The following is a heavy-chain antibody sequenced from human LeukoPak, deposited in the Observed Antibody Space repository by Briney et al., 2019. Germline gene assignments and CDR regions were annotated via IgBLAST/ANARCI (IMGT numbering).Heavy chain of an antibody. CDR2: ISGSGGST. J-gene: IGHJ6*02. CDR1: GFTFSSYA. Sequence: GGSLRLSCAASGFTFSSYAMSWVRQAPGEGLEWVSAISGSGGSTYYADSVKGRFTISRDNSKNTLYLQMNSLRAEDTAVYYCAKGLRFLEWLSYYYYGMDVWGQGTTVTVSS. CDR3: AKGLRFLEWLSYYYYGMDV. D-gene: IGHD3-3*01. V-gene: IGHV3-23*01.